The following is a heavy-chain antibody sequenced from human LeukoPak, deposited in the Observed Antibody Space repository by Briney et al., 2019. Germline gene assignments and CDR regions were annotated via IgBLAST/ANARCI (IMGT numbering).Heavy chain of an antibody. V-gene: IGHV3-72*01. CDR1: GFTFSDHF. Sequence: GGPLRLSCAASGFTFSDHFMDWVRQAPGKGLEWVGRIKNKANSYITQYAASMEGRFTISRDDSKNSLYLQMSSLKTEDTAMYYCASIRGTLGYWGQGTVVTVSS. CDR2: IKNKANSYIT. CDR3: ASIRGTLGY. J-gene: IGHJ4*02. D-gene: IGHD1-26*01.